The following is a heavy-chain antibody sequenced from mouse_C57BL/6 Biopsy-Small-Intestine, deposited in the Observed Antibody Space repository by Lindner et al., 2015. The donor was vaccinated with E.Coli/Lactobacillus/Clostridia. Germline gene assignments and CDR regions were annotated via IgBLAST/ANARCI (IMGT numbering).Heavy chain of an antibody. Sequence: SVKVSCKASGYTFTNYGITWVRQAPGQGLEWMGWISGYNGNTNYAQKFQGRVTMTTDTSTTTAYMELRSLRSDDTAVYYCARESHHSLDYWGQGTLVTVSS. CDR3: ARESHHSLDY. CDR2: ISGYNGNT. V-gene: IGHV1-55*01. CDR1: GYTFTNYG. J-gene: IGHJ4*01.